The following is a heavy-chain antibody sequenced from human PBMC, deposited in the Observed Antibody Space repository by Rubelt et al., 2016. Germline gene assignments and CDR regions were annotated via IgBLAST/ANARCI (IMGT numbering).Heavy chain of an antibody. CDR3: ARGRGAARPWWFDP. D-gene: IGHD6-6*01. J-gene: IGHJ5*02. Sequence: QVQLVQSGAEVKKPGASVKVSCKASGYTFTSYGISWVRQAPGQGLEWMGGFDPEDGETIYARMFQGGVTMTEDTSTDAAYVGLGGLGSEDTVVYYWARGRGAARPWWFDPWGQGTLVTVSS. V-gene: IGHV1-24*01. CDR2: FDPEDGET. CDR1: GYTFTSYG.